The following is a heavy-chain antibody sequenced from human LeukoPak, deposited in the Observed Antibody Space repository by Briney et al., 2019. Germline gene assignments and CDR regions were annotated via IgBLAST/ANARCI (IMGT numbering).Heavy chain of an antibody. Sequence: SRTLSLTCTVSGGSISSGGYYWSWIGQHPGKGLEWIGYIYYSGSTYYNPSLKSRVTISVDTSKNQFSLKLSSVTAADTAVYYCARDSDHYGSGSYSNYYYYGMDVWGKGTTVTVSS. CDR3: ARDSDHYGSGSYSNYYYYGMDV. D-gene: IGHD3-10*01. CDR2: IYYSGST. CDR1: GGSISSGGYY. V-gene: IGHV4-31*03. J-gene: IGHJ6*04.